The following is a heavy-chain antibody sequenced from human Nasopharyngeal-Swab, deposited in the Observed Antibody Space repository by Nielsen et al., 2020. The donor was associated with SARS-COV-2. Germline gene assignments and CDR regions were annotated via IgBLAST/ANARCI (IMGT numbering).Heavy chain of an antibody. CDR1: GFTFTSYA. J-gene: IGHJ4*02. D-gene: IGHD2-2*01. CDR3: AQDGGKYCSSNGCYEVF. V-gene: IGHV3-23*01. Sequence: GESLKISCAASGFTFTSYAMSWVRQAPGKGLEWVSAMSGSGGGAYYADSVKGRFTVSRDNSKNTLYLQMNSLRADDTAVYYCAQDGGKYCSSNGCYEVFWGQGTLVTVSS. CDR2: MSGSGGGA.